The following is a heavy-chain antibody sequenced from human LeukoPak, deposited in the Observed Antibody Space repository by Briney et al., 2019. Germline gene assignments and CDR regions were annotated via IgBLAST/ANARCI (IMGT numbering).Heavy chain of an antibody. D-gene: IGHD4-17*01. V-gene: IGHV3-21*01. Sequence: GGSLRLSCAASGFTFSSYSMNWVRQAPGKGLEWVSSISSSSSYIYYADSVKGRFTISRDNAKNSLYLQMNSLRAEDTAVYYCVRDARTVTTLFDYWGQGTLVTVSS. J-gene: IGHJ4*02. CDR2: ISSSSSYI. CDR3: VRDARTVTTLFDY. CDR1: GFTFSSYS.